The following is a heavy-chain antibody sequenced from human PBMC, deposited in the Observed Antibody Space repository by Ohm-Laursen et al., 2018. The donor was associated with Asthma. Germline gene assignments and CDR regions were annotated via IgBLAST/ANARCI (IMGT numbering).Heavy chain of an antibody. V-gene: IGHV1-18*04. D-gene: IGHD6-19*01. CDR3: ARDREAVAVSGTGAFDI. Sequence: ASVKVSCKASGYTFTSYGISWVRQAPGQGLEWMGWISAYNGNTNYAQKLQGRVTMTTDTSTSTAYMELRSLRSDDTAVYYCARDREAVAVSGTGAFDIWGQGTMVTVSS. CDR2: ISAYNGNT. CDR1: GYTFTSYG. J-gene: IGHJ3*02.